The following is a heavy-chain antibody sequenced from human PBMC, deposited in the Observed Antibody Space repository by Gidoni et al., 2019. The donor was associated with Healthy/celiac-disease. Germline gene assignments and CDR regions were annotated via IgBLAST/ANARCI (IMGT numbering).Heavy chain of an antibody. CDR2: ISSYNGNT. CDR1: VYTFTSYG. D-gene: IGHD2-8*01. CDR3: EREATPYCNKGVCYYALDI. V-gene: IGHV1-18*04. Sequence: QLQLVRSGPEVKKPGASVNFSCKASVYTFTSYGISWVRQAPGPGLEWMGWISSYNGNTNYAHNLQGRESMTSDTSKSTVYMELRRRRSDDTAVYYSEREATPYCNKGVCYYALDIWGKGTMVTVSS. J-gene: IGHJ3*02.